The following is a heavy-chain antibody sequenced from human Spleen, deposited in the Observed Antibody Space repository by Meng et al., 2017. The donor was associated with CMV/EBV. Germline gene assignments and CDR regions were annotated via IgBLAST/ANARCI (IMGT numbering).Heavy chain of an antibody. CDR2: IIPTVDVT. Sequence: SVKVSCKASGDTLSDYAISWVRQAPGQGLAWMGRIIPTVDVTNYAQKFQARVTITADKSTSTVYMELSSLISEDTAVYYCAVSSGSYFGDYFDYWGQGTLVTVSS. J-gene: IGHJ4*02. V-gene: IGHV1-69*04. CDR3: AVSSGSYFGDYFDY. D-gene: IGHD1-26*01. CDR1: GDTLSDYA.